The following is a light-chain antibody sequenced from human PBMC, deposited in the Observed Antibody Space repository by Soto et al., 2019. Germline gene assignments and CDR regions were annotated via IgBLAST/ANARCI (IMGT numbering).Light chain of an antibody. CDR1: QSVSSSY. CDR3: QQRSNWPIT. J-gene: IGKJ5*01. V-gene: IGKV3-11*01. Sequence: XVXXQSPAXXSLXXGERATXSCGASQSVSSSYLAWYQQKPGQAPRLLIYEASNRATGIPARFSGSGSGTDFPLTISSLEPEDFAVYYCQQRSNWPITFGQGTRLEI. CDR2: EAS.